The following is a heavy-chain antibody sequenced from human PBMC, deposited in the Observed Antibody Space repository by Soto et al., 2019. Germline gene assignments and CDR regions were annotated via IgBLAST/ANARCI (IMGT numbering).Heavy chain of an antibody. CDR3: ARGTIVYPITDA. CDR1: GPSVSSGNYY. Sequence: QVQLRESGPGLVKPSETLSLTCSVSGPSVSSGNYYWSWIRQSPGKGLAWIGYIYYSGSTQYSPPFKSRVTMSLHTSRNQFSLKLSSVTAADTAVYYCARGTIVYPITDALGQGTTVTASS. CDR2: IYYSGST. V-gene: IGHV4-61*01. D-gene: IGHD3-22*01. J-gene: IGHJ6*02.